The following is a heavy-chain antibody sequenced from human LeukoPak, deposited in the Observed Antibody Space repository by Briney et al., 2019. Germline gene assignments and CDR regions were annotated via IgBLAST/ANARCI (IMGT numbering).Heavy chain of an antibody. CDR2: ITSSRCST. J-gene: IGHJ4*02. V-gene: IGHV3-23*01. Sequence: GGSLRLSCAASGFTFSNYAMSWVRRAPGKGLQWVSAITSSRCSTYYADSVKGRLTISRDNSKNTLYLHMNSLRPEDTAVYYCAKSGRECGATTCYTASTLFDYWGQGTLVTVSS. D-gene: IGHD2-2*02. CDR3: AKSGRECGATTCYTASTLFDY. CDR1: GFTFSNYA.